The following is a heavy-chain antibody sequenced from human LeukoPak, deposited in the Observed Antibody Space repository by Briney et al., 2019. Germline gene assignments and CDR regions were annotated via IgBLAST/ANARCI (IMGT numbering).Heavy chain of an antibody. CDR1: GGSISSYY. CDR2: IYYSGST. J-gene: IGHJ4*02. Sequence: PSETLSLTCTVSGGSISSYYWSWIPQPPGKGLEWIGYIYYSGSTNYNPSLKSRVTISVDTSKNEFSLKLSSVTAADTAVYYRARGGLPPYYFDYWGQGTLVTVSS. V-gene: IGHV4-59*01. CDR3: ARGGLPPYYFDY. D-gene: IGHD1-26*01.